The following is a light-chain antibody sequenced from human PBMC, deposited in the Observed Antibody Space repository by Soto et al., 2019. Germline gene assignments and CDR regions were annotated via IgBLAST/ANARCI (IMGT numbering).Light chain of an antibody. CDR1: YTIYTG. V-gene: IGKV1-5*01. CDR2: DAA. J-gene: IGKJ1*01. Sequence: DIQLTQSPSTLSASVGDRVTITCRASYTIYTGLAWYQQKPGKPPQLLIYDAASLQSGVPSTFSGSGSGTEFTLTINRLQPDDFATYYCQQYRTYPWTFGQGTKV. CDR3: QQYRTYPWT.